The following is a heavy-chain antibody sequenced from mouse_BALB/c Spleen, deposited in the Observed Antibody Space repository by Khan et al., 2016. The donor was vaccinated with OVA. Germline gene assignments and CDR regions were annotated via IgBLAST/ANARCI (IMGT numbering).Heavy chain of an antibody. CDR1: GYTFTEYT. V-gene: IGHV1-26*01. CDR2: INPKNGVT. Sequence: EVQLQQSGPELVKPGASVKISCKTSGYTFTEYTLHWVKQSHGKSLEWIGVINPKNGVTSYNRKFKGKATLTVDKSSNTAYMEFRSLTSEDSAVYYCARDAGRYWGQGTSVTVSS. J-gene: IGHJ4*01. D-gene: IGHD3-3*01. CDR3: ARDAGRY.